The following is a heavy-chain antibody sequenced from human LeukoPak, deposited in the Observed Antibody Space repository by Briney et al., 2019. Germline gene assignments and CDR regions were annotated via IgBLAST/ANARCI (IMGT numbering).Heavy chain of an antibody. CDR1: GGSISSYY. CDR3: ARQVAGSAFDI. J-gene: IGHJ3*02. CDR2: IYYSGST. V-gene: IGHV4-59*08. Sequence: SETLSLTCTVSGGSISSYYWSWIRQPPGKGLEWIGYIYYSGSTNYNPSLKSRVTISVDTSKNQFSLKLSSVTAADTAVYYCARQVAGSAFDIWGQGTMVTVSS.